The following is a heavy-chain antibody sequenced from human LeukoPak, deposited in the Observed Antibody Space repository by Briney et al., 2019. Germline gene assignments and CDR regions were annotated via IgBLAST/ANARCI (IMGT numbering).Heavy chain of an antibody. D-gene: IGHD5-24*01. CDR1: GFSSNDYG. V-gene: IGHV3-20*04. CDR3: ARDLGYKDYVSAFDI. Sequence: GGSLRLSCAASGFSSNDYGMNWVRQAPGRGLEWVSGINWNGGTISYAVSVKGRFTISRDSAKNSLYLQMNSLRAEDTALYYCARDLGYKDYVSAFDIWGRGTMVTVSS. J-gene: IGHJ3*02. CDR2: INWNGGTI.